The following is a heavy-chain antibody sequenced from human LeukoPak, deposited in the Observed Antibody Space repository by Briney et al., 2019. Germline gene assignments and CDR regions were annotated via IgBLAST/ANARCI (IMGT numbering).Heavy chain of an antibody. CDR2: IYSGGST. V-gene: IGHV3-53*01. CDR3: ATPSPYYDFWSGYSATAFDI. CDR1: GFTFSSYW. Sequence: GGSLRLSCAASGFTFSSYWMSWVRQAPGKGLEWVSVIYSGGSTYYADSVKGRFTISRDNSKNTLYLQMNSLRAEDTAVYYCATPSPYYDFWSGYSATAFDIWGQGTMVTVSS. D-gene: IGHD3-3*01. J-gene: IGHJ3*02.